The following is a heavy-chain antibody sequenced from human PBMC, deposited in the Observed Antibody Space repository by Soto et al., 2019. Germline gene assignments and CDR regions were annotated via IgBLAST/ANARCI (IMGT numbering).Heavy chain of an antibody. CDR2: VWHDGSKE. D-gene: IGHD4-17*01. Sequence: QVQLVESGGGVVQPGRSLRISCAASGFTFSGHGMHWVRQAPGKGLEWVAVVWHDGSKEYYADSVKGRFTISRDNSKNTLYLQMNSLRAEDTAVYSCARGRGGDYGGNSGYYDYWGQGTLVTVSS. J-gene: IGHJ4*02. CDR1: GFTFSGHG. CDR3: ARGRGGDYGGNSGYYDY. V-gene: IGHV3-33*01.